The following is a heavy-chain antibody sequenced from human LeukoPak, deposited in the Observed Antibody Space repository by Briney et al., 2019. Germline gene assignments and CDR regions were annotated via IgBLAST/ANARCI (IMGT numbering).Heavy chain of an antibody. CDR1: GYTFTSYG. V-gene: IGHV1-18*01. CDR2: ISAYNGNT. CDR3: ARSDSSGPHFDY. J-gene: IGHJ4*02. D-gene: IGHD6-19*01. Sequence: ASVKVSCKASGYTFTSYGVSWVRQAPGQGLEWMGWISAYNGNTNYAQNLQGRVTMTTVTSTNTAYMELSSLRSEDTAVYYCARSDSSGPHFDYWGQGTLVTVSS.